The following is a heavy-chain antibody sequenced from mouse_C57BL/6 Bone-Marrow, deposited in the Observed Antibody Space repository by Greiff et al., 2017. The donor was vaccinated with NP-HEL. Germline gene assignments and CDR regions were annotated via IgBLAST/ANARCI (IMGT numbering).Heavy chain of an antibody. J-gene: IGHJ1*03. V-gene: IGHV1-52*01. Sequence: QVQLQQPGAELVRPGSSVKLSCKASGYTFTSYWMHWVKQRPIQGLEWIGNIDPSDSETHSNQKFKDKATLTVAKSSSTAYMQLSSRTSEDSAVYDCARGTVVADWYFDVWGTGTTVTVSS. D-gene: IGHD1-1*01. CDR2: IDPSDSET. CDR1: GYTFTSYW. CDR3: ARGTVVADWYFDV.